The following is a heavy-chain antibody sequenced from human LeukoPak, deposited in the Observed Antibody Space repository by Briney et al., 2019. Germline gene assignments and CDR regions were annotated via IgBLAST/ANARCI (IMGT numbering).Heavy chain of an antibody. CDR3: AGNTPNYYDGSGYPYYYYGMDV. CDR1: GVTLSSYT. CDR2: ISSILVIA. Sequence: SGKGSCKASGVTLSSYTISWVGQAPGQGLEWRGRISSILVIANYAQKFPGRVTITADKSTSTAYMELSSLRSEDTAVYYCAGNTPNYYDGSGYPYYYYGMDVWAKGPRSPSP. D-gene: IGHD3-22*01. V-gene: IGHV1-69*02. J-gene: IGHJ6*02.